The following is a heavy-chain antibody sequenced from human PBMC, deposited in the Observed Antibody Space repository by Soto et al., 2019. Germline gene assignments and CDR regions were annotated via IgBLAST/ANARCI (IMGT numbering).Heavy chain of an antibody. J-gene: IGHJ4*02. D-gene: IGHD5-12*01. CDR3: AKVRGGHDHDY. V-gene: IGHV3-23*01. Sequence: PGGSLRLSCVASGFTFSSYAMSWVRQAPGKGLEWVSSISGSGVSTYYADSVKGRFTVSRDNSKNTLFLQMNSLRAEDTALYYCAKVRGGHDHDYWGQGTLVTVSS. CDR2: ISGSGVST. CDR1: GFTFSSYA.